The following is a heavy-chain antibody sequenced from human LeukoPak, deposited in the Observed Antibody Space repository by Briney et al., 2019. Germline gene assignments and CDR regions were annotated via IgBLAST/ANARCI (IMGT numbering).Heavy chain of an antibody. CDR1: GDSITSNNYY. J-gene: IGHJ4*02. V-gene: IGHV4-39*07. D-gene: IGHD2-2*02. CDR2: IYYSGST. CDR3: ARTLYPWNFDF. Sequence: SETLSLTCTVSGDSITSNNYYWGWIRQPPGKGLEWIGSIYYSGSTYYSPSLKSRLTISVDMSKNLFSLRLISVIAADTAVYYCARTLYPWNFDFWGQGILVTVSS.